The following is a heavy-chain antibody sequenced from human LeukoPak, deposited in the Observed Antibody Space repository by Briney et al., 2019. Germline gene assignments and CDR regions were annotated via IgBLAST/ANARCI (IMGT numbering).Heavy chain of an antibody. CDR2: ISWSSGTI. V-gene: IGHV3-9*01. CDR3: AKDFTFLERHQFDY. D-gene: IGHD3-3*01. J-gene: IGHJ4*02. CDR1: GFTFCDYG. Sequence: GRSLRLSCAASGFTFCDYGMHWVRQRPGKGLEWVSGISWSSGTIVYADSVKGRFTISRDNAKNALYLQMNNLRPDDTALYYCAKDFTFLERHQFDYWGQGTLVTVSS.